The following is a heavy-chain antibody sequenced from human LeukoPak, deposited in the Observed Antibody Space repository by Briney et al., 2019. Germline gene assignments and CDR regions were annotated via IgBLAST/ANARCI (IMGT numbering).Heavy chain of an antibody. V-gene: IGHV3-66*01. CDR3: ARGDIWRYSYGSYYMDV. J-gene: IGHJ6*03. D-gene: IGHD5-18*01. CDR1: EFSVGSNY. Sequence: GGSLRLSCAASEFSVGSNYMTWVRQAPGKGLEWVSLIYSGGSTYYADSVKGRFTISRDNAKNSLYLQMNSLRAEDTAVYYCARGDIWRYSYGSYYMDVWGKGTTVTISS. CDR2: IYSGGST.